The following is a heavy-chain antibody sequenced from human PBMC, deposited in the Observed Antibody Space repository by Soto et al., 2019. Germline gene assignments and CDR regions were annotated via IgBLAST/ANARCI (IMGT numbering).Heavy chain of an antibody. D-gene: IGHD6-19*01. V-gene: IGHV3-30*09. CDR2: ISSVGRNE. J-gene: IGHJ4*02. CDR1: GFTFSRDG. Sequence: GGSLRLSCVASGFTFSRDGVLWVRQAPGKGLEWVATISSVGRNEHYAAPVQRRFAASGDTTKNTLHLQMDRPDEEDPAVYYGESSGSPYFDCWGQGTLVTVSS. CDR3: ESSGSPYFDC.